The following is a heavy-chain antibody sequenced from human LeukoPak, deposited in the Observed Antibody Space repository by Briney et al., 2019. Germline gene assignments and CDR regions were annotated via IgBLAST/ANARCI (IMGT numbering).Heavy chain of an antibody. D-gene: IGHD2-21*01. Sequence: PGGSLRLSCTASGFTFGDYAMSWVRQAPGKGLEWVGFIRSKAYGGTTEYAASVKGRFTISRDDSKSIAYLQMNSLKTEDTAVYYCTRPYCGGDCYDAFDIWGQGTMVTVSS. CDR1: GFTFGDYA. V-gene: IGHV3-49*04. CDR2: IRSKAYGGTT. CDR3: TRPYCGGDCYDAFDI. J-gene: IGHJ3*02.